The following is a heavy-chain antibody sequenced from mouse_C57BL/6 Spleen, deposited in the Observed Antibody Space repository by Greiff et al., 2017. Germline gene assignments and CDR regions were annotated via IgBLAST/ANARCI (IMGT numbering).Heavy chain of an antibody. Sequence: VQGVESGPGLVQPSQSLSITCTVSGFSLTSYGVHWVRQSPGKGLEWLGVIWRGGSTDYNAAFMSRLSITKDNSKSQVFFKMNSLQADDTAIYYCAKNKDDYDEAWFAYWGQGTLVTVSA. V-gene: IGHV2-5*01. J-gene: IGHJ3*01. CDR1: GFSLTSYG. CDR3: AKNKDDYDEAWFAY. D-gene: IGHD2-4*01. CDR2: IWRGGST.